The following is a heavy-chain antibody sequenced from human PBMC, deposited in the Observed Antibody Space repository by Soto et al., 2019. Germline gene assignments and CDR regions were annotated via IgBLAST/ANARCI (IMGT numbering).Heavy chain of an antibody. CDR3: GRGRGSYGMGV. J-gene: IGHJ6*02. CDR1: GGTFSSYT. D-gene: IGHD3-10*01. CDR2: IIPILGIA. Sequence: QVQLVQSGAEVKKPGSSVKVSCKASGGTFSSYTISWVRQAPGQGLEWMGRIIPILGIANYARKFQGRVTMTAEKATRTAYRERSRLGCEDTAVYDCGRGRGSYGMGVWGQGTTVTVSS. V-gene: IGHV1-69*02.